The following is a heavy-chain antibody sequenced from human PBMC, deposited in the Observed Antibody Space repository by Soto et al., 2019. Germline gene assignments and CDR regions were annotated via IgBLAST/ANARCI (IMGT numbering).Heavy chain of an antibody. CDR3: ARGGFLNSYSEISH. V-gene: IGHV3-74*01. Sequence: EVQLVESGGGLVQPGGSLRLSCTASGFTFSSYWMHWVRQAPGKGLVLVSRLNSDGSSTSYAGSVKGRFTISRDDAKNTLYLQMNSLRAEDTAVYYFARGGFLNSYSEISHWGQGTLVTVSS. CDR1: GFTFSSYW. D-gene: IGHD3-9*01. J-gene: IGHJ4*02. CDR2: LNSDGSST.